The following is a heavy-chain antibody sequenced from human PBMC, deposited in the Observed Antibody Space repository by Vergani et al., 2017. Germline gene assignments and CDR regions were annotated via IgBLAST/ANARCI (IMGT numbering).Heavy chain of an antibody. Sequence: QVQLQESGPGLVKPSQTLSLTCSVSGDSISSGVYYWNWIRQHPGKGLEWIGYIYSTGSTHHNPSLRRRINMSVDTSKNQFSLKLKSVTAADTAVYYCARCFRDEGMIYGGTVENWFDPLGQGTLVTVSS. D-gene: IGHD3-22*01. CDR1: GDSISSGVYY. J-gene: IGHJ5*02. CDR2: IYSTGST. V-gene: IGHV4-31*03. CDR3: ARCFRDEGMIYGGTVENWFDP.